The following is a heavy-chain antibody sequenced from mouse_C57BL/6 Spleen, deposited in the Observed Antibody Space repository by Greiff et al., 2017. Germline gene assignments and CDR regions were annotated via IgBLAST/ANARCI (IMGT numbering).Heavy chain of an antibody. Sequence: VHVKQSGPELVKPGASVKMSCKASGYTFTDYNMHWVKQSHGKSLEWIGYINPNNGGTSYNQKFKGKATLTVNKSSSTAYMELRSLTSEDSAVYYCARSAYYSKGWFAYWGQGTLVTVSA. J-gene: IGHJ3*01. V-gene: IGHV1-22*01. D-gene: IGHD2-5*01. CDR2: INPNNGGT. CDR1: GYTFTDYN. CDR3: ARSAYYSKGWFAY.